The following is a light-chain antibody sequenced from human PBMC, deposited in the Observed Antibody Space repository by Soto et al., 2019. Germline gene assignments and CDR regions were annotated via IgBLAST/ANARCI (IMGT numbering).Light chain of an antibody. CDR1: QSVSSN. J-gene: IGKJ5*01. CDR2: GAS. V-gene: IGKV3-15*01. CDR3: QQYNNWPPL. Sequence: DIVRTQSPATLSVSPGERATLSCRASQSVSSNLAWYQQKPGQAPRLLIYGASTRATGIPARFSGSGSGTEFTLTISSLQSEDFAVYYCQQYNNWPPLFGQGTRLEIK.